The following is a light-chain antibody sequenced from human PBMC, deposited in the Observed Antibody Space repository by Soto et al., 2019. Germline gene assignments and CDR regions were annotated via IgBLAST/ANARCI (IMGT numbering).Light chain of an antibody. Sequence: EIVLTQSPGTLSLSPGERATLSCRASQSVSSSYLAWYQQKPGQAPRLLIYGASSRATGLPDRFSGSGSGSNFTLTISRPDPEVFAEYYCQQYCSSGYTFSQATKLEIK. J-gene: IGKJ2*01. V-gene: IGKV3-20*01. CDR1: QSVSSSY. CDR3: QQYCSSGYT. CDR2: GAS.